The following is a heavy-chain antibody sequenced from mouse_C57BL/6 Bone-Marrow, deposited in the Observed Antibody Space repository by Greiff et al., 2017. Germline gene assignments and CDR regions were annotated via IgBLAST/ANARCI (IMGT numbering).Heavy chain of an antibody. CDR3: TRLTDRAWFAY. CDR2: IDPETGGT. D-gene: IGHD4-1*01. J-gene: IGHJ3*01. V-gene: IGHV1-15*01. CDR1: GYTFTDYE. Sequence: QVQLQQSGAELVRPGASVTLSCKASGYTFTDYEMHWVKQTPVHGLEWIGAIDPETGGTAYNQKFKGKAILTADKSSSTAYMELRSLTSEDSAVYYCTRLTDRAWFAYWGQGTLVTVSA.